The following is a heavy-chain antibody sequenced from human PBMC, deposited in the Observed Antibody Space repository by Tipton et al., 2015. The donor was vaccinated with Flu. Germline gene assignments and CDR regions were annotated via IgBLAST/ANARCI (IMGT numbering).Heavy chain of an antibody. CDR1: GFTFDAYA. V-gene: IGHV3-9*01. CDR3: AKAIDYGPSYYFDY. CDR2: ISWNSVNI. J-gene: IGHJ4*02. D-gene: IGHD4-17*01. Sequence: QLVQSGGGLVQPGRSLRLSSAASGFTFDAYAMYWVRQAPGKGLERVSGISWNSVNIDYVDSVRGRFTISRDNAKNSLYLQMNSLRVEDTALYYCAKAIDYGPSYYFDYWGQGTLVTVSS.